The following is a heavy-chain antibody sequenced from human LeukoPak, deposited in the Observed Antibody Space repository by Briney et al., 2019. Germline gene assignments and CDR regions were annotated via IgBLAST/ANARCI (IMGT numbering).Heavy chain of an antibody. J-gene: IGHJ4*02. D-gene: IGHD4-23*01. V-gene: IGHV1-2*02. CDR2: IKCDSGGT. CDR3: ARDGHGGNSFDF. Sequence: ASVKVSCKASGYTFTAYYMHWVRQAPGQGLEWMGWIKCDSGGTEYSRNYRGRVTMTRDTSISTAYMELTRLTSDDTAVYYCARDGHGGNSFDFWGQGTLVTVSS. CDR1: GYTFTAYY.